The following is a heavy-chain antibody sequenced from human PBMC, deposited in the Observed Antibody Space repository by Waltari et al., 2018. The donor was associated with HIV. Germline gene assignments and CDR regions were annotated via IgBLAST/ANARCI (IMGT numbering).Heavy chain of an antibody. V-gene: IGHV4-39*01. CDR2: VYHTGNT. Sequence: PLQESGPGLVKPSETLSLTCTVSGGSISSRSFFWGWIRQAPGKGLEWIGSVYHTGNTFYNPSLKSRVSMFIDRATNQFSLRLTSVTAADTGIYYCARQPSAWDIWGQGMLVSVSS. CDR3: ARQPSAWDI. J-gene: IGHJ4*02. D-gene: IGHD1-26*01. CDR1: GGSISSRSFF.